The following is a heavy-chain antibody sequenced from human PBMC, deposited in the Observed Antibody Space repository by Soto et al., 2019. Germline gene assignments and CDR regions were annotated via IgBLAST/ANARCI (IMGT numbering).Heavy chain of an antibody. CDR1: GDSITSSTW. V-gene: IGHV4-4*02. CDR3: ARDRRRSNTGIDP. CDR2: IYHSGSN. J-gene: IGHJ5*02. D-gene: IGHD2-2*02. Sequence: QVQLQESGPGLVKPSETLSLTCAVSGDSITSSTWWSWVRQPPGKGLQWIGDIYHSGSNNYNPSLRSRVTIAVQKSKNQFSLKLTSVTAADTAIYFCARDRRRSNTGIDPWGQGTLVTVSS.